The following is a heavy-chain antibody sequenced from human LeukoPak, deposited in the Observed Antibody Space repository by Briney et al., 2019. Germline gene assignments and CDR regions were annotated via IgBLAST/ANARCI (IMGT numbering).Heavy chain of an antibody. CDR1: GFTFSSYD. CDR3: ARVGYSYGYDAFDI. V-gene: IGHV3-13*01. J-gene: IGHJ3*02. CDR2: IGTAGDT. Sequence: GGSLRLSCAASGFTFSSYDMHWVRHATGKGLEWVSAIGTAGDTYYPGSVKGRFTISRENAKNSLYLQMNSLRAGETAVYYCARVGYSYGYDAFDIWGQGTMVTVSS. D-gene: IGHD5-18*01.